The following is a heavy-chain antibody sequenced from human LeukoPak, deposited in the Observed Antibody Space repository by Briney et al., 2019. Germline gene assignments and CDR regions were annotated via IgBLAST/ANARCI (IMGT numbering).Heavy chain of an antibody. CDR1: GGTFSSYA. CDR2: INANSGGT. Sequence: ASVKVSCKASGGTFSSYAISWVRQAPGQGLEWMGWINANSGGTDYAQKFQGRVTMTRDTSLTTAYMELGRLKSDDTAVYYCARDCGYDSQRMNYFDYWGQGTLVTVSS. D-gene: IGHD5-12*01. J-gene: IGHJ4*02. V-gene: IGHV1-2*02. CDR3: ARDCGYDSQRMNYFDY.